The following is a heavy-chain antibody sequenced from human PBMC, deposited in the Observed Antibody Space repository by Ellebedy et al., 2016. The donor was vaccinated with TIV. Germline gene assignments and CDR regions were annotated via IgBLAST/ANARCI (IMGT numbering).Heavy chain of an antibody. J-gene: IGHJ6*02. D-gene: IGHD1-26*01. CDR1: GYTFTNHW. CDR3: ARHSHYLFYFNGMDV. Sequence: GESLKISCKGSGYTFTNHWIAWVRQMPGKGLEWMGIIDPGDPDARYNPSFEGQVTISADKSVTTAYLRLSSLKTSDTATYYCARHSHYLFYFNGMDVWGQGTTVTVSS. CDR2: IDPGDPDA. V-gene: IGHV5-51*01.